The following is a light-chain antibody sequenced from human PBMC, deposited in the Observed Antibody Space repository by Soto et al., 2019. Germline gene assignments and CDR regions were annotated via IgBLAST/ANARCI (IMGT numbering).Light chain of an antibody. CDR3: SSYTSSSTLGV. Sequence: QSALTQPASVSGSPGQSITISCTGTSRDVGGYNYVSWYQQHPDKAPKLMIYDVNNRPSGISNRFSGSKSGNTASLTISGLQAEDEADYYCSSYTSSSTLGVFGTGTKVTVL. V-gene: IGLV2-14*03. J-gene: IGLJ1*01. CDR2: DVN. CDR1: SRDVGGYNY.